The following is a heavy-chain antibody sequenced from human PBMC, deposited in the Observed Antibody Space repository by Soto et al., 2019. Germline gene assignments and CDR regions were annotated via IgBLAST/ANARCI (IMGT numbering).Heavy chain of an antibody. CDR2: INAGNGNT. Sequence: GASVKVSCKASGYTFTSYAMHWVRQAPGQRLEWMGWINAGNGNTKYSQKFQGRVTITRDTSASTAYMELSSLRSEDTAVYYCARDATNKNYALGWWYYYYGMDVWGQGTTVTVSS. CDR3: ARDATNKNYALGWWYYYYGMDV. V-gene: IGHV1-3*01. D-gene: IGHD1-7*01. CDR1: GYTFTSYA. J-gene: IGHJ6*02.